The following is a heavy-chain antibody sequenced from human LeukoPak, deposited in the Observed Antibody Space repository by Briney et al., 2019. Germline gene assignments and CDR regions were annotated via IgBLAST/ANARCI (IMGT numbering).Heavy chain of an antibody. CDR2: IGGSGGHT. V-gene: IGHV3-23*01. J-gene: IGHJ4*02. CDR1: GFIFSSYA. D-gene: IGHD3-10*01. Sequence: GGSLRLSCAASGFIFSSYAMSWVRQAPGKGLEWVSAIGGSGGHTYYADSVKGRFTISRDSSKDTLYLQMDSLRAEDAALYYCTKEGASLGSGYFDYWGQGTRVTVSS. CDR3: TKEGASLGSGYFDY.